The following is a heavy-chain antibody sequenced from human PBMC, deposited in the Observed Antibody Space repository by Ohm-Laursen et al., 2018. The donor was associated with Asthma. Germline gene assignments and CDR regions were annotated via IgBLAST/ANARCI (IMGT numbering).Heavy chain of an antibody. CDR1: GFTFSSYW. CDR2: IKQDGSEK. J-gene: IGHJ6*02. CDR3: ARDTPTVIYYYYGMDV. D-gene: IGHD4-17*01. Sequence: SLRLSCAASGFTFSSYWMSWVRQAPGKGLEWVANIKQDGSEKYYVDSVKGRFTISRDNAKNSLYLQMNSLRAEDTAVYYCARDTPTVIYYYYGMDVWGQGTTVTVSS. V-gene: IGHV3-7*01.